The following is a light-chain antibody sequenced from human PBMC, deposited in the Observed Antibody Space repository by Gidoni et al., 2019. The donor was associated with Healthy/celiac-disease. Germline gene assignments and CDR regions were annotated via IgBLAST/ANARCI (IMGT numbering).Light chain of an antibody. CDR3: QQLNSYPLT. J-gene: IGKJ4*01. CDR2: AAS. V-gene: IGKV1-9*01. Sequence: DIQLTQSPSFLSASVGDRVTITCWASQGISSYLAWYQQKPGKAHKLLIYAASTLQSGVPSRFSGSGSGTEFTLTISSLQPEDFATYYCQQLNSYPLTFGGGTKVEIK. CDR1: QGISSY.